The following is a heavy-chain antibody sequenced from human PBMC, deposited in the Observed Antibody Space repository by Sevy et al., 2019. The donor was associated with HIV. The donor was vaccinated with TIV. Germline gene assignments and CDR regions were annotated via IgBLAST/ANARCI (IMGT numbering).Heavy chain of an antibody. J-gene: IGHJ3*02. CDR2: ISYDGSNK. CDR1: GFTFSSYG. V-gene: IGHV3-30*18. D-gene: IGHD3-10*01. CDR3: AKEGGPLITMARGVDAFDI. Sequence: GGSLRLSCAASGFTFSSYGMHWVRQAPGKGLEWVAVISYDGSNKYYADSVKGRFTISRDNSKNTLYLQMNSLRAEDTAVYYCAKEGGPLITMARGVDAFDIWGQGTMVTVSS.